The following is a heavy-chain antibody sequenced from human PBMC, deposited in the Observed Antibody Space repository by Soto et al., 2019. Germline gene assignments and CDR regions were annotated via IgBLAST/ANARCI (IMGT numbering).Heavy chain of an antibody. CDR1: GGSISSGGYS. V-gene: IGHV4-30-2*01. Sequence: QLQLQESGSGLVKPSQTLSLTCAVSGGSISSGGYSWSWIRQPPGKGLEWIGYIYHSGSTYYNPSLKRRVTISVDRSKNQFSLKLSSVTAADTAGYYCARGSLPRLWRYWYFDLWGRGTLVTVSS. D-gene: IGHD3-10*01. CDR2: IYHSGST. J-gene: IGHJ2*01. CDR3: ARGSLPRLWRYWYFDL.